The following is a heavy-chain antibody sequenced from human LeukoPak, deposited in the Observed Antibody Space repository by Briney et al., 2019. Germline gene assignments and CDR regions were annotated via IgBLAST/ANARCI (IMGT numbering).Heavy chain of an antibody. CDR2: VSSGSDYI. D-gene: IGHD3-22*01. V-gene: IGHV3-21*01. J-gene: IGHJ4*02. Sequence: GGSLRLSCAASGFTFGTYTMIWVRQAAGKGLEWVSSVSSGSDYIYYANSVKGRFTISRDNAKHSLYLQMNSLRAEDTAVYYCAREDYYDSSGYPYYIDYWGQGTLVTVSS. CDR1: GFTFGTYT. CDR3: AREDYYDSSGYPYYIDY.